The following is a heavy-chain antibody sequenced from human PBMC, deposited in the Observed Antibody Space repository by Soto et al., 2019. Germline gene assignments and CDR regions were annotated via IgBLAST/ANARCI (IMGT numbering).Heavy chain of an antibody. J-gene: IGHJ4*02. V-gene: IGHV1-46*01. Sequence: ASVTVSCTSCVYSLINYYIQWVRQAPGQGLEWMGIFNPTSGSTNYAQKFQGRVTLTMDTSTRTVYMELSSLRFDDKAVYYCARDLAAGDYWGQGTLVTVSS. CDR3: ARDLAAGDY. CDR1: VYSLINYY. CDR2: FNPTSGST. D-gene: IGHD6-13*01.